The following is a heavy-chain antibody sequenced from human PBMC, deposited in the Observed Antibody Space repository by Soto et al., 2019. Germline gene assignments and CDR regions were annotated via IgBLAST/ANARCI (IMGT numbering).Heavy chain of an antibody. V-gene: IGHV4-34*01. J-gene: IGHJ4*02. CDR1: GGSFSGYY. D-gene: IGHD6-19*01. CDR2: INHSGST. CDR3: ARVPTASYSSGWYGVPDY. Sequence: QVQLQQWGAGLLKPSETLSLTCAVYGGSFSGYYWSWIRQPPGKGLEWIGEINHSGSTNYNPSLKSRVTISVDTSKNQFSLKLSSVTAADTAVYYCARVPTASYSSGWYGVPDYWGQGTLVTVSS.